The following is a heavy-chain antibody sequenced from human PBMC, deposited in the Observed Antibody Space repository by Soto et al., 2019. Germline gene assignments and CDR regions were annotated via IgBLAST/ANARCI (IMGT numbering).Heavy chain of an antibody. CDR1: GGSISSYY. Sequence: SETLSLTCTVSGGSISSYYWSWIRQPPGKGLEWIGYIYYSGSTNYNPSLKSRVTISVDTSKNQFSLKLSSVTAADTAVYYCARAEAKQWLVHYYYYYMDVWGKGTTVTVSS. CDR2: IYYSGST. D-gene: IGHD6-19*01. J-gene: IGHJ6*03. V-gene: IGHV4-59*01. CDR3: ARAEAKQWLVHYYYYYMDV.